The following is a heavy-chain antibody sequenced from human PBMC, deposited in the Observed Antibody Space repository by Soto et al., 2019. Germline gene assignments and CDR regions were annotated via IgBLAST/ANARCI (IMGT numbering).Heavy chain of an antibody. J-gene: IGHJ5*02. CDR3: ARGLRWMLLFWCEP. CDR2: IYYIVST. V-gene: IGHV4-59*01. CDR1: GGSISSYY. Sequence: SETLSLTCNVSGGSISSYYGSWIRQPPGKGLEWIGYIYYIVSTNYNPSLKSRVTISVDTSKNQFSLKLSSVTAADTAVYYCARGLRWMLLFWCEPWGNRSLVTVSP. D-gene: IGHD2-15*01.